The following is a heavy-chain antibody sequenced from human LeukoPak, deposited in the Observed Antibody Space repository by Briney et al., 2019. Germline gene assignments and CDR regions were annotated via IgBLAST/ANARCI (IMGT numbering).Heavy chain of an antibody. CDR2: VYYSGST. Sequence: SETLSLTCTVSGGSISSYYWSRIRQPPGKGLEWIGYVYYSGSTNYNPSLKSRVTVSVDTSKNQFSLKLSSVTAADTAVYYCARGLTYYDFLTGYYTFPYFDYWGQGTLVTVSS. V-gene: IGHV4-59*01. CDR3: ARGLTYYDFLTGYYTFPYFDY. CDR1: GGSISSYY. D-gene: IGHD3-9*01. J-gene: IGHJ4*02.